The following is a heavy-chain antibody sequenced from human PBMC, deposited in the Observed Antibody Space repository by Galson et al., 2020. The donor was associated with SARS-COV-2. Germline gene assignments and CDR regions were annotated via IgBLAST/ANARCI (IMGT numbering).Heavy chain of an antibody. CDR3: ARDGGGWFDS. J-gene: IGHJ5*01. Sequence: GGSLRPSCAATGFTNSSYDINWVRQAPGKGLEWVAIISYDGSNKYYADSVTGRFTISRDNSKNTLYLQMNSLRAGDTAVYYCARDGGGWFDSWGQGALVTFSS. CDR1: GFTNSSYD. V-gene: IGHV3-30*01. CDR2: ISYDGSNK.